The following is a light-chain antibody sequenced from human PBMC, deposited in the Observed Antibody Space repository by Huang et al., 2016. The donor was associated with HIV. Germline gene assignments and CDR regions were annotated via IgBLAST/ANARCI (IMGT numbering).Light chain of an antibody. CDR1: QHVGSS. J-gene: IGKJ1*01. V-gene: IGKV4-1*01. CDR3: QQHYSSPWT. CDR2: CAS. Sequence: DIVMTQYPDSLVVSLGERANINCKSSQHVGSSFAWYQQKPGQYPKLLIYCASTRAFGVPDRFSGSGSGTDFPLTISSLQAADVAVYYCQQHYSSPWTFGQGTKVEIK.